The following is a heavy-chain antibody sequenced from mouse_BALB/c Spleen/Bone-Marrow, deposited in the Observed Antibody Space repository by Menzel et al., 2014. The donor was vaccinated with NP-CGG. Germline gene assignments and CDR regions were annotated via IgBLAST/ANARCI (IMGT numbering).Heavy chain of an antibody. V-gene: IGHV4-2*02. J-gene: IGHJ2*01. Sequence: EVKLVESGGGLVQPGGSLNLACVASGFDFGRYWMSWARQAPGKGLEWIGEINPGSSTISYSPSLKDKFIISRDNAKNTLYLQMSKVRSEDTALYYCARLGYYGYHDNWGQGPTLTVSS. CDR1: GFDFGRYW. CDR2: INPGSSTI. CDR3: ARLGYYGYHDN. D-gene: IGHD1-2*01.